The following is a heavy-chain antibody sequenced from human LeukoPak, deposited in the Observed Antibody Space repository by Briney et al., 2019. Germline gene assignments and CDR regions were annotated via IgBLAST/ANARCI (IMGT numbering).Heavy chain of an antibody. CDR1: GGTFSSYA. CDR2: IIPIFGTA. Sequence: SVKVSCKASGGTFSSYAISWVRQAPGQGLEWMGGIIPIFGTANYAQKFQGRVTITADESTSTACMELSSLRSEDTAVYYCARAETPTIGYCSGGSCFDYWGQGTLVTVSS. CDR3: ARAETPTIGYCSGGSCFDY. J-gene: IGHJ4*02. V-gene: IGHV1-69*01. D-gene: IGHD2-15*01.